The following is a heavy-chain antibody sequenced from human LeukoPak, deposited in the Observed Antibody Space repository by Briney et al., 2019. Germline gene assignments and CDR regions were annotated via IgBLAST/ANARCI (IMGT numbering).Heavy chain of an antibody. V-gene: IGHV3-74*01. CDR3: ARVSCSTTSCKYPFDY. D-gene: IGHD2-2*01. Sequence: GGSLRLSCAASGFIFSSYWMHWVRQAPGKGLVWVSRISIEGSETTYADSVKGRFTVSRDNARNTLYLQMNSLRAEDTAVYYCARVSCSTTSCKYPFDYWGQGTLVTVSS. J-gene: IGHJ4*02. CDR2: ISIEGSET. CDR1: GFIFSSYW.